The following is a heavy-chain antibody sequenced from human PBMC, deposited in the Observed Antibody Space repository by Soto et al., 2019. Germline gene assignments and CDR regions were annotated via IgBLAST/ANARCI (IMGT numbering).Heavy chain of an antibody. CDR2: INHSGST. J-gene: IGHJ4*02. D-gene: IGHD6-25*01. Sequence: SETLSLTCAVYGGSFSGYYWSWIRQPPGKGLEWIGEINHSGSTNYNPSLKSRVTISVDTSKNQFSLKLSSVTAADTAVYYCAICRCYSGAHRDVFSYWGRGTLVLGSA. V-gene: IGHV4-34*01. CDR1: GGSFSGYY. CDR3: AICRCYSGAHRDVFSY.